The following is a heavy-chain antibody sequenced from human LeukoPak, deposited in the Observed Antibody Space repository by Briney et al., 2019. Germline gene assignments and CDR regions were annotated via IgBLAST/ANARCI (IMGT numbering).Heavy chain of an antibody. CDR2: IYYSGST. CDR1: GGSISSSSYY. J-gene: IGHJ4*02. CDR3: ARHPKRHCSSTSCYKGDY. V-gene: IGHV4-39*01. D-gene: IGHD2-2*02. Sequence: SETLSLTCTVSGGSISSSSYYWGWIRQPPGKGLEWIGSIYYSGSTYYNPSLKSRVTISVDTSKNQFFLKLSSVTAADTAVYYCARHPKRHCSSTSCYKGDYWGQGTLVTVSS.